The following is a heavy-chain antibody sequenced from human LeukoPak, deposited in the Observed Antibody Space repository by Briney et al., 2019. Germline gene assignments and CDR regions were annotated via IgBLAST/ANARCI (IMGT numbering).Heavy chain of an antibody. D-gene: IGHD3-22*01. CDR3: VRNSNDYSYSDY. CDR1: GGSISSGGYY. Sequence: KASGTLSLTCTVSGGSISSGGYYWTWIRQHPGKGLEWIGYIYYSGTTYYNPSLESRVTISVDTSKNQFSLKLSSVTAADTAVYYCVRNSNDYSYSDYWGQGTLVTVSA. CDR2: IYYSGTT. V-gene: IGHV4-31*03. J-gene: IGHJ4*02.